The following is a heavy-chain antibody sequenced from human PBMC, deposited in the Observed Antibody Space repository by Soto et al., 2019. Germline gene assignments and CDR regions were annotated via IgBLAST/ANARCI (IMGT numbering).Heavy chain of an antibody. Sequence: QVQLVQSGAEVRKPGASVKVSCKASGYTFFSNDINWVRQATGQGLEWMGWMNPNSGNTGYAQKFQGRVTLTRNTSISTAYMELSGLTFEDTAVYYCATYSGSYYVFGYWGQGTLVTVSS. CDR3: ATYSGSYYVFGY. J-gene: IGHJ4*02. CDR1: GYTFFSND. CDR2: MNPNSGNT. D-gene: IGHD1-26*01. V-gene: IGHV1-8*01.